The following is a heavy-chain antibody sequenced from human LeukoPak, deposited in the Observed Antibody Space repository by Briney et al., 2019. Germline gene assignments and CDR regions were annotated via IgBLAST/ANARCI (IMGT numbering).Heavy chain of an antibody. CDR2: IIPIFGTA. Sequence: SVKVSCKASGGTFSSYAISWVRQAPGQGLEWMGGIIPIFGTANYAQKFQGRVTITTDESTSTAYMELSSLRSEDTAVYYRARDSGSYLYFDYWGQGTLVTVSS. CDR3: ARDSGSYLYFDY. D-gene: IGHD1-26*01. CDR1: GGTFSSYA. V-gene: IGHV1-69*05. J-gene: IGHJ4*02.